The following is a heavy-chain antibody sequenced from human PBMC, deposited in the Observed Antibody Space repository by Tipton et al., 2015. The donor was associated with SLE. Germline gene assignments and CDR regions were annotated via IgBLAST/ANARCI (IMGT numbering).Heavy chain of an antibody. CDR1: GGSVSSGSYY. CDR3: ARAPIAGGFDY. Sequence: TLSLTCTVSGGSVSSGSYYWSWVRQPPGKGLEWIGEIYHSGSTNYNPSLKSRVTISVDKSKNQFSLKLSSVTAADTAVYYCARAPIAGGFDYWGQGTLVTVSS. J-gene: IGHJ4*02. CDR2: IYHSGST. D-gene: IGHD6-13*01. V-gene: IGHV4-4*02.